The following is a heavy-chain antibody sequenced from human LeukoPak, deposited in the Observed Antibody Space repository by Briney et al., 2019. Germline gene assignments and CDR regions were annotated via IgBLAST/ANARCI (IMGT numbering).Heavy chain of an antibody. V-gene: IGHV1-8*01. CDR3: ARGLRREQQLLRAFDY. D-gene: IGHD6-13*01. CDR1: GYTFTNYD. Sequence: ASVRVSCKASGYTFTNYDINWVRQASGRGLEWMGWMNPNSGNTGSAQKFQGRVTMTSNTSISTAYMELSSLRSEDTAVYYCARGLRREQQLLRAFDYWGQGTPVTVSS. CDR2: MNPNSGNT. J-gene: IGHJ4*02.